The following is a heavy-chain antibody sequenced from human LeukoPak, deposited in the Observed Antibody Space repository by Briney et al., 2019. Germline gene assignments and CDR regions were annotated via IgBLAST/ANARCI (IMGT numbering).Heavy chain of an antibody. CDR2: ISAYNGNT. D-gene: IGHD3-22*01. Sequence: ASVKVSCKASGYTFTSYGISWVRQAPGQGLEWMGWISAYNGNTNYAQKLQGRVTMTTDTSTSTAYMELRSLRSDDTAVYYCARVQWQITHDSRAHTDYWGQGTLVTVSS. J-gene: IGHJ4*02. CDR1: GYTFTSYG. CDR3: ARVQWQITHDSRAHTDY. V-gene: IGHV1-18*01.